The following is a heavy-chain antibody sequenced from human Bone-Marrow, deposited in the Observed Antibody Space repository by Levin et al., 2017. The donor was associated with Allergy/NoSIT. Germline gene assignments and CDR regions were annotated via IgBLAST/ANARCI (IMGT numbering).Heavy chain of an antibody. Sequence: PSETLSLTCTVSGGSVSSGSYYWSWIRQPPGKGLEWIGYIYYSGSTNYNPSLKSRVTISVDTSKNQFSLKLSSVTAADTAVYYCARLVAVGQWPLNEIDYWGQGTLVTVSS. CDR1: GGSVSSGSYY. V-gene: IGHV4-61*01. CDR3: ARLVAVGQWPLNEIDY. CDR2: IYYSGST. J-gene: IGHJ4*02. D-gene: IGHD6-19*01.